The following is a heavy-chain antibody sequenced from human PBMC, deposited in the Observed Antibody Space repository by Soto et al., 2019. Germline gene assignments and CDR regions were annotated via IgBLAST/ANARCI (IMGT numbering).Heavy chain of an antibody. CDR3: ASVSGCTSCSAPKNWYFDL. Sequence: QVQLVQSGAEVKKPGSSVKVSCKASGGTFSSYTISWVRQAPGQGLEWMGRIIPILGIANYAQKFQGRVTITADKYTSTAYMELSSLRSEDTSVYYCASVSGCTSCSAPKNWYFDLWGRGTLVTVSS. V-gene: IGHV1-69*02. J-gene: IGHJ2*01. CDR2: IIPILGIA. CDR1: GGTFSSYT. D-gene: IGHD2-2*01.